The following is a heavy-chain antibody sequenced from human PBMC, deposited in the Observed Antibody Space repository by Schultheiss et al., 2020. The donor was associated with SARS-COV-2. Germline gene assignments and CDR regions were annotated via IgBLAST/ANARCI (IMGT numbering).Heavy chain of an antibody. CDR3: ARDRGYGDYWLDP. J-gene: IGHJ5*02. Sequence: SETLSLTCVVSGGSISSSNWWSWVRQPPGKGLEWIGEIYHSGSTNYNPSLKSRVTISVDTSRNQFSLKLNSVTAADTAVYYCARDRGYGDYWLDPWGQGTLVTVSS. V-gene: IGHV4-4*02. D-gene: IGHD4-17*01. CDR1: GGSISSSNW. CDR2: IYHSGST.